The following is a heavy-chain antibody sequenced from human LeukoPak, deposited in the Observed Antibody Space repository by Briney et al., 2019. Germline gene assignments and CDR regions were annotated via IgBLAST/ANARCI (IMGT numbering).Heavy chain of an antibody. CDR1: GGSISSSSYY. CDR2: IYYSGST. CDR3: ARVNYYGSGSYYKTYYFDY. Sequence: PSETLSLTCTVSGGSISSSSYYWGWIRQPPGKGLEWIGSIYYSGSTYYNPSLKSRVTISVDTSKDQFSLKLSSVTAADTAVYYCARVNYYGSGSYYKTYYFDYWGQGTLVTVSS. V-gene: IGHV4-39*07. D-gene: IGHD3-10*01. J-gene: IGHJ4*02.